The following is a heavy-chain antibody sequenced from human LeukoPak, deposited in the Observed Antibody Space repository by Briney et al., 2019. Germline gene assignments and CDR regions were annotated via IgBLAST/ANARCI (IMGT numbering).Heavy chain of an antibody. CDR2: IINGGGMT. CDR3: AKDEGYSSGIPFED. Sequence: PGRAVRLSCAASGFTFSAYAMSWVRQAPGEGLEGVSTIINGGGMTYYAHSVKGPFTISTDNSKNTLYLQMNTPRAHDTAVSYCAKDEGYSSGIPFEDWGQGTLVTVSS. D-gene: IGHD6-19*01. CDR1: GFTFSAYA. J-gene: IGHJ4*02. V-gene: IGHV3-23*01.